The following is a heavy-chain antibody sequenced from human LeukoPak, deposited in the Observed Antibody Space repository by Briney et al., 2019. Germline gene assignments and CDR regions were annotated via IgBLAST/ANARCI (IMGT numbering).Heavy chain of an antibody. D-gene: IGHD2-15*01. CDR2: IYYSGST. V-gene: IGHV4-59*08. Sequence: SETLSLTCTVSGGSISSYYWSWIRQPPGKGLEWIGYIYYSGSTNYNPSLKSRVTISVDTSKNQFSLKLSSVTAADTAVYYCARYRWYAFDTWGQGTMVTVSS. CDR1: GGSISSYY. CDR3: ARYRWYAFDT. J-gene: IGHJ3*02.